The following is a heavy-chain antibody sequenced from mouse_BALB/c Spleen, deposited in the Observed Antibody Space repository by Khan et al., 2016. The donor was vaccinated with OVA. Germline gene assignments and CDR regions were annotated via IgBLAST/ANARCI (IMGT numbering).Heavy chain of an antibody. V-gene: IGHV2-2*02. CDR2: IWSAGST. CDR3: ARRGYDYGRGALFAY. J-gene: IGHJ3*01. Sequence: QVQLKQSGPGLVQPSQSLSITCTVSGFSLTNYSVHWVRQSPGKGLEWLGVIWSAGSTAYNAAFLSRLTIRKDNSRSHVFFKMNSLQPKDTAIYYCARRGYDYGRGALFAYWGQGTLVTVSA. D-gene: IGHD2-4*01. CDR1: GFSLTNYS.